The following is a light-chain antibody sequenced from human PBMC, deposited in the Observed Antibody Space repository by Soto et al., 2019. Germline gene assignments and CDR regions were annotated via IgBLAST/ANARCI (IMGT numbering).Light chain of an antibody. CDR1: QTVSSNF. CDR2: GAS. V-gene: IGKV3-20*01. CDR3: QHYGSSPGA. J-gene: IGKJ5*01. Sequence: IVLTQSPGTLPLSPGERATLSCSASQTVSSNFLAWYQEKPGQGPRLLIYGASTRATGIPDRFSGSGSETDFTLTISRLEPEDFAVYYCQHYGSSPGAFGQGTRLEIK.